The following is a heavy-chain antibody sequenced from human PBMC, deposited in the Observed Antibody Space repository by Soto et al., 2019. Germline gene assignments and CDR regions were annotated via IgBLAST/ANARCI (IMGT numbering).Heavy chain of an antibody. CDR2: IYHSGST. CDR1: GYSISSGYY. CDR3: GRAQWDDARFDS. D-gene: IGHD1-26*01. Sequence: SETLSLTCALSGYSISSGYYWGWIRQPPGKGLEWIGSIYHSGSTYYNPSLRRRLTISVDTSKNQFSLNLNSVNAAETAVCYCGRAQWDDARFDSWGQRTLVTVSS. J-gene: IGHJ5*01. V-gene: IGHV4-38-2*01.